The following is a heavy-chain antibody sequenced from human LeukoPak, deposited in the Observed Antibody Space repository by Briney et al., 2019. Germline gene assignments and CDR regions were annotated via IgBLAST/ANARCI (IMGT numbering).Heavy chain of an antibody. CDR3: AKDLRALNPGSTRDAFDI. D-gene: IGHD1-26*01. CDR1: GFTFSSYG. Sequence: QAGGSLRLSCAASGFTFSSYGMHWVRQARGKGLEWVAVISYDGSNKYYADSVKGRFPISRDNYKNPLYLQMNSLRAEDTAVYYCAKDLRALNPGSTRDAFDIWGQGTMVTVSS. J-gene: IGHJ3*02. V-gene: IGHV3-30*18. CDR2: ISYDGSNK.